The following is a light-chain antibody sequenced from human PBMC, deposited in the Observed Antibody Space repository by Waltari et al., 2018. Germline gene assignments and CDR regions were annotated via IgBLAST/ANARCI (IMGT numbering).Light chain of an antibody. CDR1: QSISNY. V-gene: IGKV1-39*01. Sequence: DIQMTQSPSSLSASVRDRVTITCRTSQSISNYLNWYQQKPGKAPKLLIYAASSLHSGVPSRFSGSGSGTQFTLTISSLEPEDFATYFCQQSYSTPFSFGPGTKVDIK. CDR3: QQSYSTPFS. J-gene: IGKJ3*01. CDR2: AAS.